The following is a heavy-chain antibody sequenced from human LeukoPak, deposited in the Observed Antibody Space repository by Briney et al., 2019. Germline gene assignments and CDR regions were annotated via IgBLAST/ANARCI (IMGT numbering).Heavy chain of an antibody. D-gene: IGHD1-26*01. CDR3: AKDLGRYRNNFFDY. CDR1: GFTFSSIA. CDR2: ISGSGGGT. Sequence: GGSLRLSCAASGFTFSSIAMSWVRQAPDKGLEWVSTISGSGGGTYYADSVKGRFTISRDDSKNTLYLQMDSLRADDTAVYYCAKDLGRYRNNFFDYWGQGTLVTVSS. J-gene: IGHJ4*02. V-gene: IGHV3-23*01.